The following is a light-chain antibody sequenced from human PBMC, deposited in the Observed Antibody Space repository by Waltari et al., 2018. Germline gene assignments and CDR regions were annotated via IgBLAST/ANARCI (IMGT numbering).Light chain of an antibody. Sequence: EIVLTQSPATLSLSPGEIAALSCTSSQKISSSFLAWYQQKPGQAPRLLIYGASSRATGIPDRFSGRGSGTDFTLTISRLEPEDFALYYCQQYGSSPLTFGGGTKVEIK. CDR2: GAS. J-gene: IGKJ4*01. CDR3: QQYGSSPLT. V-gene: IGKV3-20*01. CDR1: QKISSSF.